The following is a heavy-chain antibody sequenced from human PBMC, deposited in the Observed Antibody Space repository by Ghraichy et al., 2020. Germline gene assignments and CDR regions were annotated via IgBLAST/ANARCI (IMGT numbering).Heavy chain of an antibody. V-gene: IGHV2-5*02. D-gene: IGHD1-26*01. CDR1: GFSLTPPGVG. Sequence: SGPTLVKPTQTLTLTCTFSGFSLTPPGVGVGWIRQTPRKALEWLALIYWDDDKRYSPSLKSRLTITKDTSKNHVVLTMTNLDPVDTATYYCAHSGVGATNFDYWGQGTPVTVSS. J-gene: IGHJ4*02. CDR3: AHSGVGATNFDY. CDR2: IYWDDDK.